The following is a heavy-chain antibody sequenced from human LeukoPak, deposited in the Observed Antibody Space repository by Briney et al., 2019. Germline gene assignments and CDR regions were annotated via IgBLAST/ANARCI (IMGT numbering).Heavy chain of an antibody. CDR2: IYYSGST. CDR1: GGSISSSSYY. J-gene: IGHJ4*02. CDR3: ARADYDFYFDY. V-gene: IGHV4-39*01. D-gene: IGHD3-3*01. Sequence: KPPETLSLTCTVSGGSISSSSYYWGWIRQPPGKGLEWIGSIYYSGSTYYNPSLKSRVTISVDTSKNQFSLKLSSVTAADTAVYYCARADYDFYFDYWGQGTLVTVSS.